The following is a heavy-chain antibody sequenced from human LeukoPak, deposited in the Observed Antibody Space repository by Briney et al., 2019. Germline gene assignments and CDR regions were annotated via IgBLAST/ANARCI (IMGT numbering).Heavy chain of an antibody. CDR1: GFTFSSYR. CDR3: ARVGCSSTSCLGVFDY. J-gene: IGHJ4*02. Sequence: GGSLRLSCAASGFTFSSYRMNWVRQAPGKGLECVSSISSSSSYIYYADSVKGRFTISRDNAKNSLYLQMNSLRAEDTAVYYCARVGCSSTSCLGVFDYWGQGTLVTVSS. CDR2: ISSSSSYI. V-gene: IGHV3-21*01. D-gene: IGHD2-2*01.